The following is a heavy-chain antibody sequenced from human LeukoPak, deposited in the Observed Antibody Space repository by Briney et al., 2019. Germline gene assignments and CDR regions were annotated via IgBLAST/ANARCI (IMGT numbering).Heavy chain of an antibody. V-gene: IGHV4-39*07. D-gene: IGHD6-19*01. CDR1: GGSISSTTYY. CDR2: IYYSGST. CDR3: ARESGMAVAGWVVTPHKGNWFDP. Sequence: SETLSLTCSVSGGSISSTTYYWDWIRQPPGKGLEWIGSIYYSGSTYYSPSFKGRVTISVDTFKNRFSLKLSSVTAADTAVYYCARESGMAVAGWVVTPHKGNWFDPWGQGTLVTVSS. J-gene: IGHJ5*02.